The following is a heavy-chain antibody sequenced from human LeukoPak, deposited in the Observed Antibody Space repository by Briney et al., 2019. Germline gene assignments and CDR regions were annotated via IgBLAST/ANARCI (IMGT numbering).Heavy chain of an antibody. CDR3: ASKHYDSSGYYYEDDY. D-gene: IGHD3-22*01. Sequence: ALVKVSCKASGYTFTGYYMHWVRQAPGQGLEWMGWINPNSGGTNYAQKFQGRVTMTRDTSISTAYMELSRLRSDDTAVYYCASKHYDSSGYYYEDDYWGQGTLVTVSS. CDR1: GYTFTGYY. V-gene: IGHV1-2*02. J-gene: IGHJ4*02. CDR2: INPNSGGT.